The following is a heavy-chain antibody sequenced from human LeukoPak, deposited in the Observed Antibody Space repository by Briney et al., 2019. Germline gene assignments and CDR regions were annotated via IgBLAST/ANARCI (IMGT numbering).Heavy chain of an antibody. CDR3: ASGRQLGY. CDR2: IKEDGSEK. D-gene: IGHD6-13*01. Sequence: PGGTLRLSCAASGFTFSSYSMNWVRQAPGKGLEWVANIKEDGSEKYYVGSVKGRFTISRDNARNSLYLQMNSLRAEDTAVYYCASGRQLGYWGQGTLVTVSS. J-gene: IGHJ4*02. V-gene: IGHV3-7*01. CDR1: GFTFSSYS.